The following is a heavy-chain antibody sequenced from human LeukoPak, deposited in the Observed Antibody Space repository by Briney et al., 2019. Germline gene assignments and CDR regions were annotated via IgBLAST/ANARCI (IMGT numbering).Heavy chain of an antibody. CDR2: LSHSGSS. V-gene: IGHV4-59*02. CDR1: GGSVSSYY. CDR3: ARARYANAWYAFDI. D-gene: IGHD2-2*01. J-gene: IGHJ3*02. Sequence: KPSESLSLTCTVSGGSVSSYYWSWIRRPPGRGLEWIAYLSHSGSSDSNPSLTSRVTTLVDTSKNQFSLKLTSVTAADTAVYYCARARYANAWYAFDIWGHGTMVTVSS.